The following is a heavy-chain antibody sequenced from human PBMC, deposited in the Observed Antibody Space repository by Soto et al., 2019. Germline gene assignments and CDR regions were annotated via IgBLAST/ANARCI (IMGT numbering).Heavy chain of an antibody. V-gene: IGHV3-7*01. Sequence: GGSLRLSCAASGFTFSSYWMSWVRQAPGKGLEWVANIKQDGSEKYYVDSVKGRFTISRDNAKNSLYLQMNSLRAEDTAVYYCARRNYYYYYGMDVWGQGTTVTVSS. CDR2: IKQDGSEK. CDR3: ARRNYYYYYGMDV. CDR1: GFTFSSYW. J-gene: IGHJ6*02.